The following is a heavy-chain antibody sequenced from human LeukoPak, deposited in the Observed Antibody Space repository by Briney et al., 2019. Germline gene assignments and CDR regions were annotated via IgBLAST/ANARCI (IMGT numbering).Heavy chain of an antibody. CDR1: GFTFSSYG. CDR3: AKVRFSGYGGNSPYYYMDV. D-gene: IGHD4-23*01. Sequence: PGGSLRLSCAASGFTFSSYGMHWVRQAPGKGLEWVAFIRYDGSNKYYADSVKGRFTISRDNSKNTLYLQMNSLRAEDTAVYYCAKVRFSGYGGNSPYYYMDVWGKGTTVTISS. CDR2: IRYDGSNK. J-gene: IGHJ6*03. V-gene: IGHV3-30*02.